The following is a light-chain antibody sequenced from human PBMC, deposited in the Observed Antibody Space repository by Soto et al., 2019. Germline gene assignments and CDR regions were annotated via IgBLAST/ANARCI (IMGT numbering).Light chain of an antibody. CDR2: DAS. CDR1: QSISSW. CDR3: QQYENYWT. Sequence: DIQMTQSPSTLSATAKDRFTITCRASQSISSWLAWYQHKPGKAPKLLIYDASNLDGGVPSRFSGSGSGTEFSLTISNLQPDDCATYYCQQYENYWTFGQGTKVDIK. J-gene: IGKJ1*01. V-gene: IGKV1-5*01.